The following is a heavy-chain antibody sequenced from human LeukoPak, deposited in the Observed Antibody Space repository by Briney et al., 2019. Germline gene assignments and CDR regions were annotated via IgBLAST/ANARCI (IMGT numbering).Heavy chain of an antibody. CDR2: IREDGSEK. CDR1: AFTLSNYW. D-gene: IGHD6-6*01. J-gene: IGHJ4*02. Sequence: PGGSLRLSCVGSAFTLSNYWMSWVRQAPGKGLEWVGNIREDGSEKKYVDSVKGRFTISRDNAKNSLDLQMSSLRVEDTAMYYCARDEVGGPLKYWGQGTLVTVSS. V-gene: IGHV3-7*01. CDR3: ARDEVGGPLKY.